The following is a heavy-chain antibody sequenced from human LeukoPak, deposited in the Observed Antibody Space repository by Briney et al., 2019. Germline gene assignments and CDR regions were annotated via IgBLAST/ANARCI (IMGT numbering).Heavy chain of an antibody. CDR3: ARGPQFSGPGWFDP. V-gene: IGHV3-21*01. D-gene: IGHD3-10*01. J-gene: IGHJ5*02. CDR2: ITFSSSHI. CDR1: GFTFSDYW. Sequence: GGSLRLSCTASGFTFSDYWMSWVRQAPGKGLECVSSITFSSSHIYYADSVKGRFTISRDNTKDSLYLQMNSLRAEDTAIYYCARGPQFSGPGWFDPWGQGTLVTVSS.